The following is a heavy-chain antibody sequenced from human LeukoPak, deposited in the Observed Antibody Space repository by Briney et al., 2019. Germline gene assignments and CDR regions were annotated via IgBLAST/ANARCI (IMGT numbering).Heavy chain of an antibody. Sequence: ASVKVSCKASGYTFTSYGISWVRPAPGQGLEWMGWISAYNGNTNYAQKLQGRVTMTTDTSTSTAYMELRSLRSDDTAVYYCARDPLVYYDSSGYEFDYWGQGTLVTVSS. CDR3: ARDPLVYYDSSGYEFDY. CDR1: GYTFTSYG. D-gene: IGHD3-22*01. J-gene: IGHJ4*02. CDR2: ISAYNGNT. V-gene: IGHV1-18*01.